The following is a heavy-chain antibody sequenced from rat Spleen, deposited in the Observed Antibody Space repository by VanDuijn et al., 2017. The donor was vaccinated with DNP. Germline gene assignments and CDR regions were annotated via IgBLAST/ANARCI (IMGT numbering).Heavy chain of an antibody. V-gene: IGHV5S11*01. CDR2: ISPSGGST. CDR3: ASLLLPNWFTY. D-gene: IGHD1-1*01. J-gene: IGHJ3*01. Sequence: EVQLVESGGGLVQPGRSLKLSCAASGFTFSNYDMAWVRQAPTKGLEWVASISPSGGSTDYRDSVKGRFSVSRENAKSTLYLQMDSLRSEETATYYCASLLLPNWFTYWGQGTLVTVSS. CDR1: GFTFSNYD.